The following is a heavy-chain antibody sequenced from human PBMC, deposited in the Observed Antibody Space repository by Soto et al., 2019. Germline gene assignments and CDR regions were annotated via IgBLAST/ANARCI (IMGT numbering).Heavy chain of an antibody. CDR2: IIPILGTT. CDR1: GYTFTSYH. J-gene: IGHJ4*02. CDR3: ARDFSSDTIFGVVTYYFDY. Sequence: SVKVSCKASGYTFTSYHISWVRQAPGQGLEWMGGIIPILGTTQYAQNFQGRVTITADESTSTVYMELSSLRSEDTAVYFCARDFSSDTIFGVVTYYFDYWGQGTPVTVSS. D-gene: IGHD3-3*01. V-gene: IGHV1-69*13.